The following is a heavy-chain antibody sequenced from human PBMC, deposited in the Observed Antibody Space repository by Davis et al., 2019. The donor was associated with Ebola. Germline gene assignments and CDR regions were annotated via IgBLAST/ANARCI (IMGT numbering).Heavy chain of an antibody. J-gene: IGHJ4*02. D-gene: IGHD5-12*01. CDR1: GDTVPSGA. CDR2: TYYTASKWYN. V-gene: IGHV6-1*01. Sequence: HSQTLSLTCAISGDTVPSGAWNWIRQSPSRGLEWLGRTYYTASKWYNDYAVSVRSRMIISPDTSKNHFSLELNSVTPEDTAVYYCARGWLRSKFDYWGRGTLVTVSS. CDR3: ARGWLRSKFDY.